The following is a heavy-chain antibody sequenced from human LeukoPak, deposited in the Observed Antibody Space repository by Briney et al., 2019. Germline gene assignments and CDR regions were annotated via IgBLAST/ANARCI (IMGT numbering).Heavy chain of an antibody. CDR2: ISYDGSNK. D-gene: IGHD6-19*01. V-gene: IGHV3-30*18. J-gene: IGHJ4*02. Sequence: GRSLRLSCAASGFTFSSYGMHWVRQAPGKGLEWVAVISYDGSNKYYADSVKGRFTISRDNSKNTLYLLMNSLRAEDTAVYYCAKDRKRYSSGWYEFDYWGQRTLVTVSS. CDR3: AKDRKRYSSGWYEFDY. CDR1: GFTFSSYG.